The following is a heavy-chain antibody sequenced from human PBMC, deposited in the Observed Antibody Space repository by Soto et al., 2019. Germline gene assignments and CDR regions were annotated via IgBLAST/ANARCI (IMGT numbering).Heavy chain of an antibody. CDR2: IYYSGST. J-gene: IGHJ5*02. CDR1: GGSISSGGYY. V-gene: IGHV4-31*01. Sequence: QVQLQESGPGLVKPSQTLSLTCTVSGGSISSGGYYWSWIRQHPGKGLELIGYIYYSGSTYYTPSLKSPVTTSVDKTKNQFSVKPSSVTAADTAVYYCARSVTPWGQGTLVTVSS. CDR3: ARSVTP. D-gene: IGHD3-10*01.